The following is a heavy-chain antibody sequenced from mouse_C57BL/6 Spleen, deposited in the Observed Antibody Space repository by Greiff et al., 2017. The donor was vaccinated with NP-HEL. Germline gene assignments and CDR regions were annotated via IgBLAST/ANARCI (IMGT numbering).Heavy chain of an antibody. D-gene: IGHD1-1*01. Sequence: EVMLVESGGDLVKPGGSLKLSCAASGFTFSSYGMSWVRQTPDKRLEWVATISSGGSYTYYPDSVKGRFTISRDNAKNTLYLQMSSLKSEDTAMYYCARQTTVADYFDYWGQGTTLTVSS. CDR3: ARQTTVADYFDY. CDR2: ISSGGSYT. CDR1: GFTFSSYG. J-gene: IGHJ2*01. V-gene: IGHV5-6*01.